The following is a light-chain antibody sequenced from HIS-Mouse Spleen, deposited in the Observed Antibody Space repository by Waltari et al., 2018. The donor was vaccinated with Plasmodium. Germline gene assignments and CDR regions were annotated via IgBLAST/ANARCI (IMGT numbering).Light chain of an antibody. CDR2: QDS. J-gene: IGLJ2*01. Sequence: SYELTQPPSVSVSPGQTASITCSGAKLGYQYAGWYQQKPGQSPVLVIYQDSKRPSGIPERFSGSNSGNTATLTISGTQAMDEADYYCQAWDSSTVVFGRGTKLTVL. V-gene: IGLV3-1*01. CDR3: QAWDSSTVV. CDR1: KLGYQY.